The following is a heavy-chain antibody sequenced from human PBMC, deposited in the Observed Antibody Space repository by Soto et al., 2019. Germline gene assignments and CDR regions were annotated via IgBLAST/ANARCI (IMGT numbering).Heavy chain of an antibody. V-gene: IGHV4-59*08. Sequence: SETLSLTCTVSGGSISSYYWSWIRQPPGKGLEWIGYIYYSGSTNYNPSLKSRVTISVDTSKNQFSLKLSSVTAADTAVYYCARPDYDSSGYWFDPWGQGTLVTVSS. CDR1: GGSISSYY. J-gene: IGHJ5*02. CDR3: ARPDYDSSGYWFDP. CDR2: IYYSGST. D-gene: IGHD3-22*01.